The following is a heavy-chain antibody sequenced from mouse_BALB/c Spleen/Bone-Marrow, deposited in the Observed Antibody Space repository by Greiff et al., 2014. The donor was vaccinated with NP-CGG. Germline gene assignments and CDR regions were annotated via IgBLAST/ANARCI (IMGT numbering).Heavy chain of an antibody. J-gene: IGHJ4*01. CDR1: GFTFSTYG. Sequence: EVKLVESGGDLVKPGGSLKLSCAPSGFTFSTYGMSWVRQTPDKRLEWVAAISSGGGYTYYPDSVKGRFTISRDNANNTLYLQMSSLKSEDTAMYYCTRQRNWDHYAMDYWGQGTSVTVSS. CDR3: TRQRNWDHYAMDY. D-gene: IGHD4-1*01. CDR2: ISSGGGYT. V-gene: IGHV5-6*02.